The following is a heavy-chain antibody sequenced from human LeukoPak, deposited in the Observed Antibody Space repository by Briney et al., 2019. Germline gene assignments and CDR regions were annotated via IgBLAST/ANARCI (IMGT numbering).Heavy chain of an antibody. CDR1: GYSFTSDW. CDR3: ARLVSASFASGGHTYDAYDI. D-gene: IGHD2-15*01. J-gene: IGHJ3*02. Sequence: GGSLRLSCKGSGYSFTSDWIGCVRHMPGKGLEWMGIIYPGDSDTIYSPSFQGQVTISADKSISTAYLQCGSLKASDTAIYYCARLVSASFASGGHTYDAYDIWGQGTMVSVSP. CDR2: IYPGDSDT. V-gene: IGHV5-51*01.